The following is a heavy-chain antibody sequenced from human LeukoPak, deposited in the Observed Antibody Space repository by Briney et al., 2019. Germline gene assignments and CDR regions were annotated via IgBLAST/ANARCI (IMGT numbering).Heavy chain of an antibody. CDR3: AREGTTGTTYAFDI. V-gene: IGHV1-2*06. CDR2: INPNSGGT. CDR1: GYTFTGYY. D-gene: IGHD1-1*01. J-gene: IGHJ3*02. Sequence: DSVKVSCKASGYTFTGYYMHWVRQAPGQGLKWMGRINPNSGGTNYAQKFQGRVTMTRDTSISTAYMELSRLRSDDTAVYYCAREGTTGTTYAFDIWGQGTMVTVSS.